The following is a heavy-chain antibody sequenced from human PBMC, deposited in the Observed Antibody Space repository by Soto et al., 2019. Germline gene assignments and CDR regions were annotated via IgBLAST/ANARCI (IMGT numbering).Heavy chain of an antibody. J-gene: IGHJ3*02. CDR3: ARLTAMVLNDAFAI. CDR1: GFTFSSYS. Sequence: GSLRLSCAASGFTFSSYSMNWVRQAPGKGLEWVSSISSSSSYIYYADSVKGRFTISRDNAKNSLYLQMNSLRAEDTAVYYCARLTAMVLNDAFAIWGQGTMVTVSS. D-gene: IGHD5-18*01. V-gene: IGHV3-21*01. CDR2: ISSSSSYI.